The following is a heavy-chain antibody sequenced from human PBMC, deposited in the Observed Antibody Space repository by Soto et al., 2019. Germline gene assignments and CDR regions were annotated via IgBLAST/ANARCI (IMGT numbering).Heavy chain of an antibody. CDR1: GFTVSSNY. Sequence: EVQLVESGGGLVQPGGSLRLSCAASGFTVSSNYMSWVRQAPGKGLEWVSVIYSGGSTYYADSVKGRFTISRDNSKNTLYLQMISLRAEDTAVYYCARDSFYYGSGSTMGAFDIWGQGTMVTVSS. CDR3: ARDSFYYGSGSTMGAFDI. CDR2: IYSGGST. D-gene: IGHD3-10*01. J-gene: IGHJ3*02. V-gene: IGHV3-66*01.